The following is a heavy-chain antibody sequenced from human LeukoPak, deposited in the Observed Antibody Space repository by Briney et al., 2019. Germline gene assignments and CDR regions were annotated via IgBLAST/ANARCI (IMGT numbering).Heavy chain of an antibody. V-gene: IGHV1-2*06. Sequence: ASVTVSFTGSGYTFTCYYIRWVRQAPGQGIEWMGRINPNNGGTNYAQKFQGRVTMTRDMSMSTAYMELSRLRSVDTAVYYCAGEDNSSGYRPFDIWGQGTMVTVPS. D-gene: IGHD3-22*01. CDR1: GYTFTCYY. J-gene: IGHJ3*02. CDR3: AGEDNSSGYRPFDI. CDR2: INPNNGGT.